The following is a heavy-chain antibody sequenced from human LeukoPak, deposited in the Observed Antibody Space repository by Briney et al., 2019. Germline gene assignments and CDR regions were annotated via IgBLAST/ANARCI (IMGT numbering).Heavy chain of an antibody. CDR1: GFTFDDYA. V-gene: IGHV3-9*01. J-gene: IGHJ4*02. CDR2: ISWNSGSI. D-gene: IGHD3-22*01. Sequence: GRFLRLSCAASGFTFDDYAMHWVRQAPGKGLEWVSGISWNSGSIGYADSVKGRFTISRDNAKNSLYLQMNSLRAEDTALYYRAKVDSSGYYYGGGYFDYWGQGTLVTVSS. CDR3: AKVDSSGYYYGGGYFDY.